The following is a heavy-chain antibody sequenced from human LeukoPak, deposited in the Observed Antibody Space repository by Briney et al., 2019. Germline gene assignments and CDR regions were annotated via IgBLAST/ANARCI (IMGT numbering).Heavy chain of an antibody. J-gene: IGHJ6*03. Sequence: PGGSLRLSCAASGFTFNSYGMNGVRQAPGKGLEWVAFIRYDGSYEYYGDSVKGRFTISRDNSKTTVYLHMNSLTSEDTAVYYCAKDAGLHLHSYYNYLDIWGKGTTVTASS. CDR2: IRYDGSYE. V-gene: IGHV3-30*02. D-gene: IGHD5-24*01. CDR1: GFTFNSYG. CDR3: AKDAGLHLHSYYNYLDI.